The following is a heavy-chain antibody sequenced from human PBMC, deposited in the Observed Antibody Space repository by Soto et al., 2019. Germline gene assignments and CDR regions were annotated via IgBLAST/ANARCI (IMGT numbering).Heavy chain of an antibody. J-gene: IGHJ4*02. CDR2: VNPDNLNT. D-gene: IGHD4-17*01. V-gene: IGHV1-18*01. CDR1: GYRFPSYG. CDR3: ARVRFGDAFDY. Sequence: QVELVQSGPEVKRPGASVKVSCKVSGYRFPSYGINWVRQAPGQGLEWVGWVNPDNLNTNYAQSLQHRVSLTTDTSTNTAFLELRGLTSDDTAVYYCARVRFGDAFDYWGQGTLVTVSS.